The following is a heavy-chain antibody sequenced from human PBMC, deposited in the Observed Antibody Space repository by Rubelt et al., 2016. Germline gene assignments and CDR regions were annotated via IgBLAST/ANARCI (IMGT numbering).Heavy chain of an antibody. CDR3: ARHEVVVIAIRSNNWFDP. CDR2: INHSGST. Sequence: KGLEWIGEINHSGSTNYNPSLKSRVTISVDTSKNQLSLKLSSVTAADTAVYYCARHEVVVIAIRSNNWFDPWGQGTLVTVSS. J-gene: IGHJ5*02. V-gene: IGHV4-34*01. D-gene: IGHD2-21*01.